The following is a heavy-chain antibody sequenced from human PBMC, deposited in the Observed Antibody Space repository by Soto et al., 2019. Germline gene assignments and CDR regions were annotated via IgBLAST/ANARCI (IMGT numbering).Heavy chain of an antibody. CDR2: ISGSGVTT. CDR3: ARGLYSTSWYRGSDY. CDR1: GFTFNNYA. V-gene: IGHV3-23*01. D-gene: IGHD6-13*01. Sequence: EVQLLESGGGLVQPGGSLILSCAASGFTFNNYAMSWVRQAPGKGLEWVSGISGSGVTTYYGDSVKGRFTISRDNSKNTLYLQMHSLRAEDTAIYYCARGLYSTSWYRGSDYWGQGSLITVSS. J-gene: IGHJ4*02.